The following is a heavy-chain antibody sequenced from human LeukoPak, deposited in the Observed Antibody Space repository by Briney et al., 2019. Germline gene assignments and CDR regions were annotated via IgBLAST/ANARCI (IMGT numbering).Heavy chain of an antibody. D-gene: IGHD4-17*01. CDR1: GFTVSSNF. V-gene: IGHV3-53*01. Sequence: GGSLRFSCAASGFTVSSNFVSWVRQAPGKGLEWVSIIYSDGTTYYADSVKGRFTISRDNSKNTVYLQMNSLRVQDTAVYYCARESRNTVTYFFDYWGQGTLVTVSS. J-gene: IGHJ4*02. CDR3: ARESRNTVTYFFDY. CDR2: IYSDGTT.